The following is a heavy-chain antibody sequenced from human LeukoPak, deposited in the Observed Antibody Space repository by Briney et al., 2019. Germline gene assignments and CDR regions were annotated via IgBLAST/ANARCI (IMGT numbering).Heavy chain of an antibody. CDR2: IIPIFGTA. CDR3: AREQSVAALDY. CDR1: GGTFSSYA. D-gene: IGHD6-19*01. Sequence: GSSVKVSCKASGGTFSSYAISWVRQAPGQGLEWMGGIIPIFGTANYAQKLQGRVTMTTDTSTSTAYMELRSLRSDDTAVYYCAREQSVAALDYWGQGTLVTVSS. J-gene: IGHJ4*02. V-gene: IGHV1-69*05.